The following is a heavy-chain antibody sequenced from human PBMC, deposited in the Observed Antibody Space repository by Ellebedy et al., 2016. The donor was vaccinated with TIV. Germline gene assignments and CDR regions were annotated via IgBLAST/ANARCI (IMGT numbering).Heavy chain of an antibody. D-gene: IGHD3-10*01. J-gene: IGHJ4*02. CDR1: GFTFTTSD. CDR3: ARDYYGS. Sequence: GESLKISCAASGFTFTTSDMHWVRQAPGKGLEWISYIRDSGSSMYYAGSVEGRFTISRDNSKNTLYLQMTSLRAEDTAVYYCARDYYGSWGQGTLVTVSS. V-gene: IGHV3-48*03. CDR2: IRDSGSSM.